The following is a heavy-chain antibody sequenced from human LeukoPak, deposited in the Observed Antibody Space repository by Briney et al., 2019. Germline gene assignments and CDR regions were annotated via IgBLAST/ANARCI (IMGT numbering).Heavy chain of an antibody. Sequence: GSLRLSCAASGFAFSSYSMNWVRQAPGKGLKWLSYITNSGDSIDYADSVKGRFTSSRDNAKDSLYPQINSLRDDDTAVYYCARDMRYAFDYWGQGTLVTVSS. CDR1: GFAFSSYS. CDR3: ARDMRYAFDY. CDR2: ITNSGDSI. J-gene: IGHJ4*02. D-gene: IGHD3-16*01. V-gene: IGHV3-48*02.